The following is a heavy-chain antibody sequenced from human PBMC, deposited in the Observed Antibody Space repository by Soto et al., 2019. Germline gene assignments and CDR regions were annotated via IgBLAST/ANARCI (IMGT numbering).Heavy chain of an antibody. J-gene: IGHJ4*02. CDR3: ARCYDILTGYYQAPLDY. CDR1: GFTFSSYA. D-gene: IGHD3-9*01. V-gene: IGHV3-23*01. Sequence: GGSLRLSCAASGFTFSSYAMSWVRQAPGKGLEWVSAISGSGGSTYYADSVKGRFTISRDNSKNTLYLQMNSLRAEDTAVYYCARCYDILTGYYQAPLDYWGQGTLVTVSS. CDR2: ISGSGGST.